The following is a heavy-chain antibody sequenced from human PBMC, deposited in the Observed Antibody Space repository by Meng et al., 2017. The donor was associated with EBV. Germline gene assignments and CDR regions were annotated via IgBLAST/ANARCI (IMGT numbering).Heavy chain of an antibody. CDR2: IYSGGST. Sequence: VEQVGWGGRLIRPGGALRLSCTAFGFTVDSNYFGWVRQAPGKGLEWVSVIYSGGSTYYADSVKGRFTISRDNSKNTLYLQMNSLRAEDTAVYYCAKHRLGPLDYWGQGTLVTVSS. CDR3: AKHRLGPLDY. CDR1: GFTVDSNY. D-gene: IGHD5-12*01. V-gene: IGHV3-53*01. J-gene: IGHJ4*02.